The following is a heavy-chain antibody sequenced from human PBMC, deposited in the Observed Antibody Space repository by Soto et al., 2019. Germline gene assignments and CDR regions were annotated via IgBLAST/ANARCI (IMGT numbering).Heavy chain of an antibody. D-gene: IGHD6-13*01. CDR1: GFTFSTYG. V-gene: IGHV3-33*03. Sequence: GGSLRLSCAASGFTFSTYGLHWVRQAPGKGLEWVAVIWYDGSKGRFTISRDNSKNTLYLQMNSLRAEDTAVYYCAKDRIAAAGYYYYYGMDVWGQGTTVTVSS. J-gene: IGHJ6*02. CDR3: AKDRIAAAGYYYYYGMDV. CDR2: IWYDGS.